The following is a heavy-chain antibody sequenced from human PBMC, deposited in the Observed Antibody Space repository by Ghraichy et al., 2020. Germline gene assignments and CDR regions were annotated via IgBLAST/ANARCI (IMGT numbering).Heavy chain of an antibody. CDR3: AKHNRNWKDATFHY. J-gene: IGHJ4*02. CDR2: ISDSGGNT. D-gene: IGHD1-1*01. Sequence: GGSLRLSCAASGFTFSIYAMSWVRQAPGKGLEWVSTISDSGGNTYYADSVKGRFTISRDNSKNTLYLQMSSLRVEDTAVFYCAKHNRNWKDATFHYWGQGILVTVSA. CDR1: GFTFSIYA. V-gene: IGHV3-23*01.